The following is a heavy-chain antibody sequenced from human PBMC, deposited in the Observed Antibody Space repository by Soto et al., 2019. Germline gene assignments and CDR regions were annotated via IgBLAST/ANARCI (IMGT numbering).Heavy chain of an antibody. CDR2: ISYDGSSE. D-gene: IGHD6-19*01. J-gene: IGHJ4*02. CDR1: GFSFRTYP. Sequence: QLHLVESGGGVVRPGESLRLSCVDSGFSFRTYPMHWVRQAPGKGLEWVALISYDGSSEAYGESVRDRFTVSRDNSKNTLYLQLNSLRLEDTAVYYCAPSSGYLNYFDYWGQGTLVTVSS. V-gene: IGHV3-30-3*01. CDR3: APSSGYLNYFDY.